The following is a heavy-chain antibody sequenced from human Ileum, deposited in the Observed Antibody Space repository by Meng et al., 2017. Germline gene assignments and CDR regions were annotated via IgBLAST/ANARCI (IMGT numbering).Heavy chain of an antibody. CDR3: ARDGDYYGSGSYVYY. CDR1: GFTLNNYW. V-gene: IGHV3-7*01. CDR2: IKQDGSEK. J-gene: IGHJ4*02. D-gene: IGHD3-10*01. Sequence: GGSLRLSCTATGFTLNNYWMSWVRQAPGKGLEWVANIKQDGSEKNYVDSVRGRFTISRDNAKNSLYLQMNSLRAEDTAMYYCARDGDYYGSGSYVYYWGQGTLVTVSS.